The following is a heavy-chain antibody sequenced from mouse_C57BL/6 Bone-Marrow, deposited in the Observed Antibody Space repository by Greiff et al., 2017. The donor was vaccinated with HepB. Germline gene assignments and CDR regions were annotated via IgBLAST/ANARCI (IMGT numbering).Heavy chain of an antibody. CDR3: ARVRRHYYAMDY. J-gene: IGHJ4*01. CDR2: ISSGGSYT. Sequence: EVKLMESGGDLVKPGGSLKLSCAASGFTFSSYGMSWVRQTPDKRLEWVATISSGGSYTYYPDSVKGRFTISRDNAKNTLYLQMSSLKSEDTAMYYCARVRRHYYAMDYWGQGTSVTVSS. CDR1: GFTFSSYG. V-gene: IGHV5-6*01.